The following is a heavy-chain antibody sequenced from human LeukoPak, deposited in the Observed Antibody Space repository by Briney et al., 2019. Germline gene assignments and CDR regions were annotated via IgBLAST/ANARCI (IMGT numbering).Heavy chain of an antibody. D-gene: IGHD5-18*01. Sequence: SETLSLTCTVSGGSISSYYWSWIRQPPGKGLEWIGYIYYSGSTNYNPSLKSRVTISVDTSENQFSLKLSSVTAADTAVYYCASLDVDTAMMHYWGQGTLVTVSS. CDR3: ASLDVDTAMMHY. CDR2: IYYSGST. V-gene: IGHV4-59*01. CDR1: GGSISSYY. J-gene: IGHJ4*02.